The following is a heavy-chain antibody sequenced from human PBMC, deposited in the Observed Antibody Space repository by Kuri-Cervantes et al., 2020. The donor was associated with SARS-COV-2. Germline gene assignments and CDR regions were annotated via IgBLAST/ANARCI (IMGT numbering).Heavy chain of an antibody. V-gene: IGHV3-49*04. J-gene: IGHJ4*02. D-gene: IGHD3-3*01. CDR1: GFTFGDYA. Sequence: GGSLRLSCTASGFTFGDYAMSWVRQAPGKGLEWVGFIRSKAYGGTTEYAASVKGRFTISRDDSKSIAYLQMNSLKTEDTAVYYCTRDDFWSGYLDYWGQGTLVTVSS. CDR3: TRDDFWSGYLDY. CDR2: IRSKAYGGTT.